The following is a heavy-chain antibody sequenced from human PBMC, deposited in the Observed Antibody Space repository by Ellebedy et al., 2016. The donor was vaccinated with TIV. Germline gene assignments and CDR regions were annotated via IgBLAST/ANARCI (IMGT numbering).Heavy chain of an antibody. J-gene: IGHJ4*02. CDR1: GFTFSNYY. V-gene: IGHV3-7*03. D-gene: IGHD3-16*01. CDR3: AQRGADY. CDR2: IHQDGSDK. Sequence: PGGSLRLSCAASGFTFSNYYMTWVRQAPGKGLEWVANIHQDGSDKHYVDSVKGRFTISRDNAKNSLYRQMNSLRAEDTAVYYCAQRGADYWGQGTPVTVSS.